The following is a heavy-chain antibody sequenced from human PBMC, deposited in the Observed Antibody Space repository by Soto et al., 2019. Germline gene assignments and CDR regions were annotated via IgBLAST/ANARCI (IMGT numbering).Heavy chain of an antibody. J-gene: IGHJ4*02. CDR2: IIPIFGTA. CDR1: GGTFSSYA. CDR3: ARDYFPYPSMPGELLRSRDSPMEMYNDY. V-gene: IGHV1-69*13. D-gene: IGHD3-10*01. Sequence: ASVKVSCKASGGTFSSYAISWVRQAPGQGLEWMGGIIPIFGTANYAQKFQGRVTITADESTSTAYMELSSLRSEDTAVYYCARDYFPYPSMPGELLRSRDSPMEMYNDYWGQGTLVTVSS.